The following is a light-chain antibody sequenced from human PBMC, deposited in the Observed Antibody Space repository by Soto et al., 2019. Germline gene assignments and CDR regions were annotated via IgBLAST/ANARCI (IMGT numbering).Light chain of an antibody. CDR2: EVS. CDR3: VQSAQLPYT. Sequence: DIRLTQTPLSLSVTPGQPASISCKSAPGLLQSDGKTYLSWYVQKAGQPPQLLIYEVSIRFSGVPDRFSGGGSGTDFTLKISRTETEDVGIYYCVQSAQLPYTFGPGTRLDIK. J-gene: IGKJ2*01. CDR1: PGLLQSDGKTY. V-gene: IGKV2D-29*01.